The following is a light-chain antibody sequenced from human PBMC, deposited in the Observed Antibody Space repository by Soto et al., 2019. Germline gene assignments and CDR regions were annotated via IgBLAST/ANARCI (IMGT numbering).Light chain of an antibody. CDR1: QSVSSN. J-gene: IGKJ1*01. Sequence: EVVMTQSPPTLSVSPGERATLSCMASQSVSSNLAWYQQKTGQAHRLLIYGASTRATGIPARFSGSGSETEFTLTISSLQSEDSAVYYCQQYNNWPPWTFGQGTKVDI. CDR2: GAS. V-gene: IGKV3-15*01. CDR3: QQYNNWPPWT.